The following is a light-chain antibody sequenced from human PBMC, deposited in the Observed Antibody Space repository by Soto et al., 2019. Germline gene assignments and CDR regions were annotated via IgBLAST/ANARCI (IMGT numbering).Light chain of an antibody. CDR1: SSSIGSNT. V-gene: IGLV1-44*01. J-gene: IGLJ1*01. Sequence: QSVLTQPPSASGTPGQRVTISCSGSSSSIGSNTVNWYQQLPGTTPKFLIYSNNLRPSGVPDRFSGSKSATSASLAISGLQSEDEADHYCAAWDDSLNGFYVFGTGTKLTVL. CDR3: AAWDDSLNGFYV. CDR2: SNN.